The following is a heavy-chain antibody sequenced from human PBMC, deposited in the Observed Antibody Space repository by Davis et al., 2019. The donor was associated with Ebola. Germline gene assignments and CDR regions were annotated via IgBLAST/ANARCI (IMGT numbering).Heavy chain of an antibody. J-gene: IGHJ4*02. D-gene: IGHD1-26*01. CDR3: ARDRGGIVGATTCYFDY. Sequence: GESLKISCAASGFTFSDYYMSWIRQAPGKGLEWVSYISSSGSTIYYADSVKGRFTISRDNAKNSLYLQMNSLRAEDTAVYYCARDRGGIVGATTCYFDYWGQGTLVTVSS. CDR1: GFTFSDYY. V-gene: IGHV3-11*04. CDR2: ISSSGSTI.